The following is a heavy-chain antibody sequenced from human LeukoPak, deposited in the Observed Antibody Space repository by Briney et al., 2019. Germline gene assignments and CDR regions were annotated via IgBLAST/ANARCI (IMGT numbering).Heavy chain of an antibody. CDR3: ARALRGRISLWDWFDP. D-gene: IGHD3-3*02. CDR1: GYTFTGYY. V-gene: IGHV1-2*02. Sequence: ASVKVSCKASGYTFTGYYMHWVRQAPGQGLEWMGWINPNSGGTNYAQKFQGRVTMTRDTSISTAYMELSRLRSDDTAVYYCARALRGRISLWDWFDPWGQGTLVTVSS. CDR2: INPNSGGT. J-gene: IGHJ5*02.